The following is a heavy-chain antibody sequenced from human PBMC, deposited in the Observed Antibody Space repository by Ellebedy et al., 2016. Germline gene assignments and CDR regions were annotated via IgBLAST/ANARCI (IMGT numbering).Heavy chain of an antibody. Sequence: SGPTLVKPTQTLTLTCTFSGFSLSTSGMCVNWIRQPPGKALEWLARLDWDDDKYYSTSLKTRLTISRDTSKNQVVLTMTNMDPVDAATYYCARNIFRGSPDYWGQGTLVMVSS. CDR2: LDWDDDK. J-gene: IGHJ4*02. V-gene: IGHV2-70*11. CDR1: GFSLSTSGMC. D-gene: IGHD3-10*01. CDR3: ARNIFRGSPDY.